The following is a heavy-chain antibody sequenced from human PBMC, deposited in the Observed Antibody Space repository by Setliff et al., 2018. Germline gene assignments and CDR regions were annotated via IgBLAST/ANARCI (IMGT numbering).Heavy chain of an antibody. Sequence: GASVKVSCQASGYSFTTYNIHWFRQAPGQGLEWVGIIFPSDGSTAYAEKFQVGVTMTRDTSTRTVYMELSSLRLEDSAVYFCERNYGEGYYFSDYWGQGTLVTVSS. D-gene: IGHD4-17*01. V-gene: IGHV1-46*01. J-gene: IGHJ4*02. CDR2: IFPSDGST. CDR1: GYSFTTYN. CDR3: ERNYGEGYYFSDY.